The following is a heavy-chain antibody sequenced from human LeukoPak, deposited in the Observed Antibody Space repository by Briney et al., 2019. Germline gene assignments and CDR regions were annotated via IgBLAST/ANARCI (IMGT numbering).Heavy chain of an antibody. CDR2: VHPNGGNT. CDR1: GYPFTTWE. V-gene: IGHV1-8*01. CDR3: ARGPRNDP. Sequence: AASVKVSCKTSGYPFTTWEISWVRQAAGQGLEWMGWVHPNGGNTAYAQKFQGRVTMTRDTSISTAYMELSGLTSDDTAVYFCARGPRNDPWGQGTLVTVSS. J-gene: IGHJ5*02. D-gene: IGHD1-14*01.